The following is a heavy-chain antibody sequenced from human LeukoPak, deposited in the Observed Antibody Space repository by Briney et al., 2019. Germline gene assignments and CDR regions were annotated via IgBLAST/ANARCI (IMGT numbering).Heavy chain of an antibody. J-gene: IGHJ4*02. CDR2: IYYSGST. D-gene: IGHD6-19*01. CDR1: GGFSNNY. V-gene: IGHV4-59*08. CDR3: ARASGGWYGLFDY. Sequence: SETLSFTCTVSGGFSNNYWSWIRQPPGTALEWIGYIYYSGSTSYNPSLKSRVTISVDTSKNQFSLKLTSVTAADTAVYYCARASGGWYGLFDYWGQGTLVTVSS.